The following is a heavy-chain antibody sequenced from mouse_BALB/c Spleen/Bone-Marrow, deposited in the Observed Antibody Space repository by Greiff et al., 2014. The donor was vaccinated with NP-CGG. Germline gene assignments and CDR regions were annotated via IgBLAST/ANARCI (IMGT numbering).Heavy chain of an antibody. CDR2: ISPSNGRS. V-gene: IGHV1S81*02. D-gene: IGHD2-12*01. CDR3: TRSELRRGGYALDY. Sequence: QVQLQQPRAELVKPGASVKLSCKASGYSFTSYWMHWVKQRPGQGLEWIGEISPSNGRSNYNEKFKSKATLTVDKSSSTGYMQLSGLTSEDSAVYYCTRSELRRGGYALDYWGLGTSVTVSS. CDR1: GYSFTSYW. J-gene: IGHJ4*01.